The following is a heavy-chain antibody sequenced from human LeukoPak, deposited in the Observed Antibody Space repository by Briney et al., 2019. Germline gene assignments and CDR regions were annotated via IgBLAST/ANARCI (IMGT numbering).Heavy chain of an antibody. J-gene: IGHJ5*02. CDR1: GYTFTSYG. CDR3: ARGGRKRGYCTNGVCFALFDP. D-gene: IGHD2-8*01. V-gene: IGHV1-18*01. Sequence: ASVKVSCKASGYTFTSYGISWVRQAPGQGLEWMGWISAYNGNTNYAQKLQGRVTMTTDTSTSTAYMELRSLRSVDTAVYYCARGGRKRGYCTNGVCFALFDPWGQGTLVTVSS. CDR2: ISAYNGNT.